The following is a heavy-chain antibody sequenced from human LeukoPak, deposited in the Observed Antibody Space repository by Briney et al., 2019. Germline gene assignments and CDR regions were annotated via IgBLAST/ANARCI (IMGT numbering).Heavy chain of an antibody. CDR2: MYLSGTT. J-gene: IGHJ4*02. CDR1: GDSINSLDL. V-gene: IGHV4-4*02. D-gene: IGHD3-22*01. Sequence: ETLSLTCTVSGDSINSLDLWSWVRQPPGKGLEWIGEMYLSGTTHSNPSVKSRVTISIDKSKNQFFLNLSSVTAADTAVYYCAGLVGRYSSGLYYYYFDYWGQGTLVTVSS. CDR3: AGLVGRYSSGLYYYYFDY.